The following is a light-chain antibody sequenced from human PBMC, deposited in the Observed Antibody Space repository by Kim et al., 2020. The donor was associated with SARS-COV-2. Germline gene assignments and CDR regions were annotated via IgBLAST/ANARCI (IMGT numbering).Light chain of an antibody. CDR2: DDK. J-gene: IGLJ2*01. CDR3: GTWDSSLSAAV. CDR1: SANIGINY. V-gene: IGLV1-51*01. Sequence: GQKVTIACSGSSANIGINYVTWYQQLPGTAPKLLIYDDKQRPSGIPDRFSGSKSGTSASLDITGLQTGDEANYYCGTWDSSLSAAVFGGGTQLTVL.